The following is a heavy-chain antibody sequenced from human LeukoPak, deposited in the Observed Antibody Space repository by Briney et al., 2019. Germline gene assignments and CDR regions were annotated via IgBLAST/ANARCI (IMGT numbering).Heavy chain of an antibody. Sequence: GGSLRLSCAASGFTFSSYSMNWVRQTPGKGLEWISYISSGSGTTYYGDSVQGRFTISRDNAKNSLYLQMNSLRAEDTAVYYCARGPHSALDTDDAFDIWGQGTMVTVSS. CDR2: ISSGSGTT. CDR1: GFTFSSYS. J-gene: IGHJ3*02. CDR3: ARGPHSALDTDDAFDI. V-gene: IGHV3-48*04. D-gene: IGHD5-18*01.